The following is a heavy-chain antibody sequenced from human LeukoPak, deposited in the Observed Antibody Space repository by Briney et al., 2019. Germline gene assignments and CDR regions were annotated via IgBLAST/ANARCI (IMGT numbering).Heavy chain of an antibody. CDR3: ARDLYYFESEGYYASDY. J-gene: IGHJ4*02. Sequence: PGGPLRLSCEASGFTFSTYWMSWVRKAPGKGLERVGNINQDGTEKHYLDSMRGRFTISRDNAKNSLFLQMNSLRAEDTAVYFCARDLYYFESEGYYASDYWGQGTLVTVSS. CDR2: INQDGTEK. CDR1: GFTFSTYW. V-gene: IGHV3-7*01. D-gene: IGHD3-22*01.